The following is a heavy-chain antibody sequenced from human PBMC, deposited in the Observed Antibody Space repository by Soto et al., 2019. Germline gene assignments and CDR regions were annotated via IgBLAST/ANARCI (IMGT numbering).Heavy chain of an antibody. J-gene: IGHJ4*02. CDR2: ISGGGDTT. CDR1: GFTFNNYA. V-gene: IGHV3-23*01. D-gene: IGHD3-10*01. CDR3: AKGRGGSGSLTPRVDF. Sequence: EVQLLESGGGLVQPGGSLRLSCAASGFTFNNYAMTWVRQAPGKGLEWVSAISGGGDTTSYADSVKGRFTVSRDGSKNSLYLQMSSLSAEDTDVYSCAKGRGGSGSLTPRVDFWGQGTLVTVSS.